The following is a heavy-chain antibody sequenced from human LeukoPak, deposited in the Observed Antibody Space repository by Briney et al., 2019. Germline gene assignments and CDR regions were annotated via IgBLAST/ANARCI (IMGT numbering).Heavy chain of an antibody. Sequence: GGSLRLSCAASGFTFSSYEMNWVRQAPGKGLEWVSYISSSSNSMYYADSVKGRFTISRDSAKNSLYLQMNSLRAEDTAMYYCAKSGGYGLIDYWGQGTLVTVSS. V-gene: IGHV3-48*03. J-gene: IGHJ4*02. CDR3: AKSGGYGLIDY. D-gene: IGHD1-26*01. CDR2: ISSSSNSM. CDR1: GFTFSSYE.